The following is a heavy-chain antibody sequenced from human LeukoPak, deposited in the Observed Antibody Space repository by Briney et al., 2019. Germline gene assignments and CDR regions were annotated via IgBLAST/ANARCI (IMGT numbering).Heavy chain of an antibody. Sequence: SETLSLTCTVSGGSISSSSYYWGWIRQPPGKGLEWIGSIYYRGSTYYNPSLKSRVTISVDTSKNQFSLKLTSVTAADTAVYYCARHIPNYDSRGYYPVWWFDPWGQGTLVTVSS. CDR1: GGSISSSSYY. V-gene: IGHV4-39*01. CDR3: ARHIPNYDSRGYYPVWWFDP. J-gene: IGHJ5*02. CDR2: IYYRGST. D-gene: IGHD3-22*01.